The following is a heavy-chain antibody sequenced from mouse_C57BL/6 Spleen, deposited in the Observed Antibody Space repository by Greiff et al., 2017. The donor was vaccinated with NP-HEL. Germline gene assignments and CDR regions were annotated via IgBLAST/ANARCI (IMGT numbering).Heavy chain of an antibody. CDR2: ISSGSSTI. CDR1: GFTFSDYG. D-gene: IGHD1-1*01. J-gene: IGHJ4*01. V-gene: IGHV5-17*01. Sequence: EVKVVESGGGLVKPGGSLKLSCAASGFTFSDYGMHWVRQAPEKGLEWVAYISSGSSTIYYADTVKGRFTISRDNAKNTLFLQMTSLRSEDTAMYYCARRDGKGAMDYWGQGTSVTVSS. CDR3: ARRDGKGAMDY.